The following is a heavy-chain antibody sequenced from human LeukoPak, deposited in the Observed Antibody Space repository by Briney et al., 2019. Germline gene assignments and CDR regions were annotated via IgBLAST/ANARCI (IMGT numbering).Heavy chain of an antibody. Sequence: GASVKVSCKASGYTFTSYDINWVRQATGQGLEWTGWMNPNSGNTGYAQKFQGRVTITRNTSISTAYMELSSLRPEDTAVYYCARGLMVRGAYWFDPWGQGTLVTVSS. D-gene: IGHD3-10*01. CDR1: GYTFTSYD. CDR3: ARGLMVRGAYWFDP. V-gene: IGHV1-8*03. CDR2: MNPNSGNT. J-gene: IGHJ5*02.